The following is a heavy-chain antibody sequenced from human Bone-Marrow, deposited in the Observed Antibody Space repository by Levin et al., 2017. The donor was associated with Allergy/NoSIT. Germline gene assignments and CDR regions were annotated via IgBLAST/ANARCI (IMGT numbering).Heavy chain of an antibody. CDR3: ARGQTLITTLWFDY. CDR1: GFSFSSYS. Sequence: GGSLRLSCVGSGFSFSSYSMSWVRQAPGKGLEWVSSISRSGDDIEYADSVKGRITISRDNAESSLFLQLNSLRAEDTAVYYCARGQTLITTLWFDYWGQGAPVTVSS. V-gene: IGHV3-21*01. CDR2: ISRSGDDI. D-gene: IGHD2/OR15-2a*01. J-gene: IGHJ4*02.